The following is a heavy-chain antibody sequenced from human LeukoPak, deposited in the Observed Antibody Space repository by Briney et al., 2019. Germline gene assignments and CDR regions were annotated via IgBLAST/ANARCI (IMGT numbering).Heavy chain of an antibody. CDR2: ISSSSTI. CDR1: GFTFSSYS. J-gene: IGHJ4*02. D-gene: IGHD3-16*01. V-gene: IGHV3-48*01. CDR3: TTNQIMIREYYFDY. Sequence: GGSLRLSCAASGFTFSSYSMNWVRQAPGKGLEWVSYISSSSTIYYADSVKGRFTISRGNSKNTLYLQMNSLRVEDTAVYYCTTNQIMIREYYFDYWGQGTLVTVSS.